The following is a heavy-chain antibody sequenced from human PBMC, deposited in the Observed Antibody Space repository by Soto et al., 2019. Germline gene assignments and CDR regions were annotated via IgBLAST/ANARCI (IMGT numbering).Heavy chain of an antibody. CDR3: ARHPGDYALAY. Sequence: GASVKVSCKACGDTFTSYEINWVRQATGQGFEYLGWMNPNSGNTGYVKKFQGRVTMTRDTSMSTAYMELSSLRSEDTAVYYCARHPGDYALAYWGKGTLVTVSS. V-gene: IGHV1-8*01. J-gene: IGHJ4*02. CDR2: MNPNSGNT. CDR1: GDTFTSYE. D-gene: IGHD4-17*01.